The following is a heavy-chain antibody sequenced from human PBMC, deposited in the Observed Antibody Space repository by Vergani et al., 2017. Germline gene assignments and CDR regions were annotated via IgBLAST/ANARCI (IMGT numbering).Heavy chain of an antibody. Sequence: EVQLVESGGGLVQPGGSLRLSCAASGFTVSSNYMSWVRQAPGKGLEWVSVIYSGGSTYYADSVKGRFTISRHNSKNTLYLQMNSLRAEDTAVYYCAKTPYIVVVVAATANWFDPWGQGTLVTVSS. CDR3: AKTPYIVVVVAATANWFDP. J-gene: IGHJ5*02. CDR2: IYSGGST. CDR1: GFTVSSNY. D-gene: IGHD2-15*01. V-gene: IGHV3-53*04.